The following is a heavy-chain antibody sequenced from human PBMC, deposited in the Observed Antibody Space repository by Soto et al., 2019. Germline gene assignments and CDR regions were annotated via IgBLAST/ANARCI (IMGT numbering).Heavy chain of an antibody. CDR1: GFSFSSYA. D-gene: IGHD5-12*01. CDR3: AKKVATIWGDYFDY. V-gene: IGHV3-23*01. CDR2: SSGSGDST. J-gene: IGHJ4*02. Sequence: EVQLLESGGGLVQPGGSLRLSCAASGFSFSSYAMSWVRQAPGKGLEWVSASSGSGDSTYYADSVKGRLTISRDNSKNTLYLQMNGLTAEDTAVYYCAKKVATIWGDYFDYWGQGTLVTVSS.